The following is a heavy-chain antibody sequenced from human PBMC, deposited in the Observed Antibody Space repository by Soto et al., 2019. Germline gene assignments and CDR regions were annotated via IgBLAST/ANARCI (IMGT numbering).Heavy chain of an antibody. Sequence: QVQLVQSGAEVKKPGSSVKVSCAASGGSLNNYAVSWVRRTPGQGFEWLGEIIPAFGTPNYAQKFQDRVTINADELTNTVFMELSSLRSEDTAEYYCAREGLRRGALDYWGQGSLVTVSS. J-gene: IGHJ4*02. CDR2: IIPAFGTP. CDR3: AREGLRRGALDY. CDR1: GGSLNNYA. V-gene: IGHV1-69*01. D-gene: IGHD6-6*01.